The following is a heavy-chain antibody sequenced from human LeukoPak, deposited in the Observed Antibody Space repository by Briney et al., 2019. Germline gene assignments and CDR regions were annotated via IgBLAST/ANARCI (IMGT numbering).Heavy chain of an antibody. CDR1: GFTFSSYW. D-gene: IGHD5-24*01. V-gene: IGHV3-7*04. CDR3: ARGWFDC. Sequence: GGSLRLSCAASGFTFSSYWMTWVRQAPGQGLEWVANIKQDGTAKYYVASVKGRFTISRDNAKNSLYLQMNSLRAEDTAVYYCARGWFDCWGQGTLVTVSS. CDR2: IKQDGTAK. J-gene: IGHJ4*02.